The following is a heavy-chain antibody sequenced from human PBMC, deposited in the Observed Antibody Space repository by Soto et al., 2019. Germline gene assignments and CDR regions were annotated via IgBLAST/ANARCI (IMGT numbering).Heavy chain of an antibody. Sequence: PSETVSLTCAVSGGSISSSNWWSWVRPPPGKGLEWIGEIYHSGSTNYNPSLKSRVTISVDKSKNQFSLKLSSVTAADTAVYYCARGLLEITIFGVVIAPNGTDVWGQGTTVTGSS. CDR3: ARGLLEITIFGVVIAPNGTDV. CDR1: GGSISSSNW. V-gene: IGHV4-4*02. CDR2: IYHSGST. J-gene: IGHJ6*02. D-gene: IGHD3-3*01.